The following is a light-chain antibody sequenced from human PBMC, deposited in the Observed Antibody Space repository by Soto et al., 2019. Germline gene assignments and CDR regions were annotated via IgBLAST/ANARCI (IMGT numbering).Light chain of an antibody. CDR2: GAS. CDR3: QQYGSSPLVT. V-gene: IGKV3-20*01. CDR1: QSVSSSY. Sequence: EIVLTQSPGTLSLSPGERATLSCRASQSVSSSYLAWYQQKPGQAPRLLIYGASSRATGFPDRFSGSGSGTDFTLTISRLEPEDFAVYYCQQYGSSPLVTFGPGTKVDIK. J-gene: IGKJ3*01.